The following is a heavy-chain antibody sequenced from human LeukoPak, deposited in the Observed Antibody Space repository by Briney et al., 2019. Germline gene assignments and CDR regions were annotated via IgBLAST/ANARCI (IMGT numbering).Heavy chain of an antibody. CDR3: ARDTSDFWSGYFDP. J-gene: IGHJ5*02. CDR2: IYTSGST. V-gene: IGHV4-61*02. D-gene: IGHD3-3*01. Sequence: PSQTLSLTCTVSGGSISSGSHYWSWIRQPAGKGLEWIGRIYTSGSTNYNPSLKSRVTISVDTSKNQFSLKLSSVTAADTAVYYCARDTSDFWSGYFDPWGQGTLVTVSS. CDR1: GGSISSGSHY.